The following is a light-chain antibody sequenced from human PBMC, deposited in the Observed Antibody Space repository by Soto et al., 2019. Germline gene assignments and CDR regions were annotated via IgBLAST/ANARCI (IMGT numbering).Light chain of an antibody. CDR3: QQRSNWPLT. Sequence: EIVLTQSPATLSLSPGERATLSCRASQSVRGYLAWYQQKPGQVPRLVIYDASNRATGIPARFSGSGSGTDFTLTISSLEPEDFAVYYCQQRSNWPLTFGGGTKVEIK. CDR1: QSVRGY. CDR2: DAS. V-gene: IGKV3-11*01. J-gene: IGKJ4*01.